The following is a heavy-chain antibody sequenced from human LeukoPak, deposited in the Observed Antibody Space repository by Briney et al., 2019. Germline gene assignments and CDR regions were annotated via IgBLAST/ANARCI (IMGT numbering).Heavy chain of an antibody. CDR1: EFTSVRYA. D-gene: IGHD6-13*01. CDR2: ISSTCFKI. J-gene: IGHJ6*03. Sequence: QPGVSLKLPCAAPEFTSVRYAMNWVRQAPGKGRGWVSSISSTCFKIVHAVSAGARFTIYRHNHKTSLYVQMDSVRVEDTGVLYCVRAPWYGRSWYYYRDVWGKGTTVSVSS. CDR3: VRAPWYGRSWYYYRDV. V-gene: IGHV3-48*03.